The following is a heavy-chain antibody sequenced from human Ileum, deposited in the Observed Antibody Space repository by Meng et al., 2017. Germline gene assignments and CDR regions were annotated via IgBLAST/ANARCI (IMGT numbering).Heavy chain of an antibody. D-gene: IGHD1-1*01. Sequence: VQVGESGGGVVQPGWSLSLASDASGFTFKFYGMHWVRQAPGKGLEWVAFIHDDENAPFYADSEKGRFTISRDNSKNTLYLQLNSLRAEDTAVYYCATDGPDHDIDNWGRGTLVTVSS. J-gene: IGHJ4*02. CDR3: ATDGPDHDIDN. CDR1: GFTFKFYG. V-gene: IGHV3-30*02. CDR2: IHDDENAP.